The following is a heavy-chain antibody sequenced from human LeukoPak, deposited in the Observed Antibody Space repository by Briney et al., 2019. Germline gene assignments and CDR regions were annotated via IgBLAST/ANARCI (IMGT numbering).Heavy chain of an antibody. CDR1: GGSISSYY. CDR3: ARCTGWFGELSHFGFDP. CDR2: IYYSEST. V-gene: IGHV4-59*01. J-gene: IGHJ5*02. D-gene: IGHD3-10*01. Sequence: SETLSLTCTVSGGSISSYYWSWIRQPPGKGLEWIGYIYYSESTNYNPSLKSRVTISVDTSKNQFSLKLSSVTAADTAVYYCARCTGWFGELSHFGFDPWGQGTLVTVSS.